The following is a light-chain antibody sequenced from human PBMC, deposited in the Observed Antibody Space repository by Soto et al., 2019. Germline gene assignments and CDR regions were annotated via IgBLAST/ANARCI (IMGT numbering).Light chain of an antibody. CDR3: QQYKNWPAPYT. Sequence: EIVMTQSPATLSVSPGERATLSCRASQSVSSNLAWYQQKPGQAPRLLIYGASTRATGIPARFSGSGSGTEFTLTISSLQSEDFAVYYCQQYKNWPAPYTLGQGTKLESK. V-gene: IGKV3-15*01. J-gene: IGKJ2*01. CDR2: GAS. CDR1: QSVSSN.